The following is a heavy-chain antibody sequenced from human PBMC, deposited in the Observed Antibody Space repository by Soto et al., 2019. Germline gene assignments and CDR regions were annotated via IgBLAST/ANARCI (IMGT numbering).Heavy chain of an antibody. CDR1: GFTFGDYA. V-gene: IGHV3-49*03. Sequence: PGGSLRLSCTASGFTFGDYAMSWFRQAPGKGLEWVGFIRSKAYGGTTEYAASVKGRFTISRDDSKSIAYLQMNSLKTEDTAVYYCTRDTPQYYDILTGYQIPLRGFDPWGQGTLVTVSS. D-gene: IGHD3-9*01. CDR3: TRDTPQYYDILTGYQIPLRGFDP. CDR2: IRSKAYGGTT. J-gene: IGHJ5*02.